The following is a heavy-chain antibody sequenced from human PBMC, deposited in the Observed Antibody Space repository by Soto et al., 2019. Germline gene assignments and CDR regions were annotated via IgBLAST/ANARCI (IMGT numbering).Heavy chain of an antibody. CDR1: GYTFTSYG. V-gene: IGHV1-18*01. CDR3: AGPHYDWFDY. D-gene: IGHD1-1*01. Sequence: ASVKVSCKASGYTFTSYGISWVRQAPGQRLKWMGWISAYIVNTNYAQKLQGRVTMTTDTSTSTAYMELRCLSSDDTAVYYCAGPHYDWFDYWGQGTLVTVYS. J-gene: IGHJ4*02. CDR2: ISAYIVNT.